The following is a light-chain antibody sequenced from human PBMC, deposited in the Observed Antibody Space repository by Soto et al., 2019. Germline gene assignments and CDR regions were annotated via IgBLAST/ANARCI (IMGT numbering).Light chain of an antibody. J-gene: IGKJ4*01. CDR1: QSVSSN. Sequence: EIVMTQSPATLSVSPGERATLSCRASQSVSSNLAWYQHNPGQAPRLLIYGASTRATGIPARFSGSGSGTEFTLTISSLQSEDFAVYYCQQYNNWPVTFGGGTKVEI. CDR2: GAS. CDR3: QQYNNWPVT. V-gene: IGKV3-15*01.